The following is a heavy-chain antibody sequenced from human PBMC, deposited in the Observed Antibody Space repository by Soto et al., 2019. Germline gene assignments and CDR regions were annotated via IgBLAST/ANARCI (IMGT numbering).Heavy chain of an antibody. CDR1: GFTFSDSA. CDR3: TARRDWTAVDPLEY. D-gene: IGHD5-18*01. CDR2: IRNKGNNYAT. V-gene: IGHV3-73*01. Sequence: GGSLRLSCAASGFTFSDSAMHWVRQASGKGLEWVGRIRNKGNNYATAYTASVKGRFTISRDDSKNTVYLQMNSLKIDDTAVYYCTARRDWTAVDPLEYWGLGTLVT. J-gene: IGHJ4*02.